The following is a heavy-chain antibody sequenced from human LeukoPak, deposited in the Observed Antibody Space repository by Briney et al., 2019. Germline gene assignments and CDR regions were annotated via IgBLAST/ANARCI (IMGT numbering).Heavy chain of an antibody. D-gene: IGHD3-3*01. CDR2: IKQDGSEK. Sequence: PGGSLRLSCAASGFTFSSYWMSWVRQAPGKGLEWVANIKQDGSEKYYVDSVMGRFTISRDNAKNSLYLQMNSLRAEDTAVYYCAREHYDFWSGYYDYWGQGTLVTVSS. J-gene: IGHJ4*02. CDR1: GFTFSSYW. CDR3: AREHYDFWSGYYDY. V-gene: IGHV3-7*03.